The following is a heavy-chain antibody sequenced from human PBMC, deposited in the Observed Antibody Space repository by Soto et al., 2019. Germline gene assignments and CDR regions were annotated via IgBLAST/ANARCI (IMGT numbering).Heavy chain of an antibody. V-gene: IGHV3-21*06. CDR2: ISSTTNYI. CDR3: ARESEDLSSNLDY. Sequence: PGGSLRLSCAASGFTFTRYSMNWVRQAPGKGLEWVASISSTTNYIYYGESLKGRLTISRDNAKNSMYLQMNTLRVEDTAVYYCARESEDLSSNLDYWGQGTLVTVSS. CDR1: GFTFTRYS. J-gene: IGHJ4*02.